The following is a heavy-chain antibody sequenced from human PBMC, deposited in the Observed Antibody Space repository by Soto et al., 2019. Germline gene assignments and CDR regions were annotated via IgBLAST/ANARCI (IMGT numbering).Heavy chain of an antibody. CDR2: INHSGST. V-gene: IGHV4-34*01. J-gene: IGHJ6*02. CDR1: GGSFSGYY. CDR3: ARGYCSGGSCYSAYYYYGMDV. D-gene: IGHD2-15*01. Sequence: SETLSLTCAVYGGSFSGYYWSWIRQPPGKGLEWIGEINHSGSTNYNPSLKSRVTISVDTSKNQFSLKLSSVTAADTAVYYCARGYCSGGSCYSAYYYYGMDVWGQGTTVTVSS.